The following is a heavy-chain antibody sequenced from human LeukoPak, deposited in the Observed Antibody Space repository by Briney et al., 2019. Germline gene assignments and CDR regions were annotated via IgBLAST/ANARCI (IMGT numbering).Heavy chain of an antibody. Sequence: SGGSLRLSCAASGFTFSNYAMSWVRQAPGKGLEWVSAISGSDGNTYYADSVKGRFTISRDNSKNTLYLQMNSLTAEDTAIYYCAKATGTLGNWGQGTLVTVSS. CDR1: GFTFSNYA. D-gene: IGHD1-1*01. CDR3: AKATGTLGN. V-gene: IGHV3-23*01. J-gene: IGHJ4*02. CDR2: ISGSDGNT.